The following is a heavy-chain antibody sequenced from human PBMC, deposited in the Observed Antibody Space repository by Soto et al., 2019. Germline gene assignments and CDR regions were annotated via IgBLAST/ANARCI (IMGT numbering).Heavy chain of an antibody. CDR1: GGSFSGYY. D-gene: IGHD5-18*01. Sequence: PSETLSLTCAVYGGSFSGYYWSWIRQPPGKGLEWIGEINHSGSTNYNPSLKSRVTISVDTSKNQFSLKLSSVTAADTAVYYCARGIRYSYGYALYFDYWRQGNLVTVSS. CDR2: INHSGST. V-gene: IGHV4-34*01. CDR3: ARGIRYSYGYALYFDY. J-gene: IGHJ4*02.